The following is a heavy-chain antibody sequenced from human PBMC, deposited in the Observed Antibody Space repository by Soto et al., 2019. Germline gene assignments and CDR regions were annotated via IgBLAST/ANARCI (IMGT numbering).Heavy chain of an antibody. CDR3: AREGWFWQQLGSQTFDY. CDR1: GYTFTSYA. CDR2: INAGNGNT. Sequence: GASVKVSCKASGYTFTSYAMHWVRQAPGQRLEWMGWINAGNGNTKYSQKFQGRVTITRDTSASTAYMELSSLRSEDTAVYYCAREGWFWQQLGSQTFDYWGQGTLVTVSS. V-gene: IGHV1-3*01. D-gene: IGHD6-13*01. J-gene: IGHJ4*02.